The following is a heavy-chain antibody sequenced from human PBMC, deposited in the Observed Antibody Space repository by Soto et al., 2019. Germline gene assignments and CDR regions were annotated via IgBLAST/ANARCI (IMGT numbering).Heavy chain of an antibody. CDR1: GGSISSSSYY. J-gene: IGHJ6*02. Sequence: SETLSLTCTVSGGSISSSSYYWGWIRQPPGKGLEWIGSVYYSGSTYYNPSLKSRVTISVDTSKNQFSLKLSSVTAADTAVYYCARHPRITMVRGVSVLYGMDVWGQGTTVTVSS. CDR3: ARHPRITMVRGVSVLYGMDV. D-gene: IGHD3-10*01. V-gene: IGHV4-39*01. CDR2: VYYSGST.